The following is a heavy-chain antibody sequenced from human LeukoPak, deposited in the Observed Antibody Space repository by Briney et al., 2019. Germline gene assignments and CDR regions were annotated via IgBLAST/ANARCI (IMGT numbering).Heavy chain of an antibody. Sequence: GASVKVSCKTSGYTFTGNYLHWVRQAPGQGLEWMGWMNPNSGNTGYAQKFQGRVTITRNTSISTAYMELSSLRSEDTAVYYCARGRLFDYGGNDWFDPWGQGTLVTVSS. J-gene: IGHJ5*02. CDR2: MNPNSGNT. CDR1: GYTFTGNY. V-gene: IGHV1-8*03. D-gene: IGHD4-23*01. CDR3: ARGRLFDYGGNDWFDP.